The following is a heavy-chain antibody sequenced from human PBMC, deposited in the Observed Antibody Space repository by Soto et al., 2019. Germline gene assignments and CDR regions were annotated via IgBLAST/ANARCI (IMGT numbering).Heavy chain of an antibody. Sequence: SETLSLTCTVSGGSISSYDWSWIRQPPGKGLEWIGYIYYSGSTNYNPSLKSRVTISVDTSKNQFSLKLSSVTAADTAVYYCARVSSSWYDPHFDYWGQGTLVTVSS. D-gene: IGHD6-13*01. J-gene: IGHJ4*02. CDR2: IYYSGST. V-gene: IGHV4-59*01. CDR3: ARVSSSWYDPHFDY. CDR1: GGSISSYD.